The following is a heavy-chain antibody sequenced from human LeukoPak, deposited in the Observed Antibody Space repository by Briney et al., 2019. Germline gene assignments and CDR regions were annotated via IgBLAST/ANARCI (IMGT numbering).Heavy chain of an antibody. Sequence: GGSLRLSCAASGFTFSTYSMNWVRQAPGKGLEWVSYISSRSSSMSYSFSVKGRFIISRDNAKNSLYLQMKRLRDEDTAVYFCARGATVTSPLDYWGQGTLVTVSS. CDR1: GFTFSTYS. J-gene: IGHJ4*02. CDR2: ISSRSSSM. D-gene: IGHD4-17*01. V-gene: IGHV3-48*02. CDR3: ARGATVTSPLDY.